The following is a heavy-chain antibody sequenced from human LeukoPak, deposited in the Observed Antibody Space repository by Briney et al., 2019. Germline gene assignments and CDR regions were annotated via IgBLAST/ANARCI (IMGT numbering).Heavy chain of an antibody. J-gene: IGHJ3*01. CDR3: ARDVPHYYDSSGP. CDR1: GGTFSSYA. Sequence: SVKVSCKASGGTFSSYAISWVRQAPGQGLEWMGGIIPTFGTANYAQKFQGRVTITTDESTSTAYMELSSLRSEDTAVYYCARDVPHYYDSSGPWGQGTMVTVSS. D-gene: IGHD3-22*01. CDR2: IIPTFGTA. V-gene: IGHV1-69*05.